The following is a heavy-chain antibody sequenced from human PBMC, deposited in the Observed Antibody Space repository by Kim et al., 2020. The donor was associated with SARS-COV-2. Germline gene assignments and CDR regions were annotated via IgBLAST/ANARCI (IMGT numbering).Heavy chain of an antibody. Sequence: SETLSLTCAVLGGPFNDYYWTWIRQSPGKGLEWLGEINHSGSAKYNPSLKSRVTLSVDTSKKQFSLTLTSVTAADTGDYYCARWAVRRGLAVAGTADWG. V-gene: IGHV4-34*01. CDR3: ARWAVRRGLAVAGTAD. CDR2: INHSGSA. J-gene: IGHJ1*01. CDR1: GGPFNDYY. D-gene: IGHD6-19*01.